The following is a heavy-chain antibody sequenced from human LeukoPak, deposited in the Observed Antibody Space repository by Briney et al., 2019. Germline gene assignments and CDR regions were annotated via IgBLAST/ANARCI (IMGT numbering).Heavy chain of an antibody. Sequence: GGSLRLSCAASGFTFSSYSMNWVRQAPGKGLEWVSAISSSGGTTHYADSVKGRFTISRDNSKNILYLQMNSLSTEDTAVYYCAKASREYGSSSYSSFDIWGQGTMVTVSS. J-gene: IGHJ3*02. V-gene: IGHV3-23*01. D-gene: IGHD6-13*01. CDR2: ISSSGGTT. CDR3: AKASREYGSSSYSSFDI. CDR1: GFTFSSYS.